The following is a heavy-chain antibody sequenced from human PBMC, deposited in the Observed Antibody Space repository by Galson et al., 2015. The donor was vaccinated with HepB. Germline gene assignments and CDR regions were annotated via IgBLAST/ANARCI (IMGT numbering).Heavy chain of an antibody. CDR2: ISYDGSNK. D-gene: IGHD3-16*01. J-gene: IGHJ4*02. Sequence: SLRLSCAASGFTFSSYAMHWVRQAPGKGLEWVAVISYDGSNKYYADSVKGRFTISRDNSKNTLYLQMNSLRAEDTAVYYCARDSGRRYDYVWGSSGQDYWGQGTLVTVSS. CDR3: ARDSGRRYDYVWGSSGQDY. CDR1: GFTFSSYA. V-gene: IGHV3-30*04.